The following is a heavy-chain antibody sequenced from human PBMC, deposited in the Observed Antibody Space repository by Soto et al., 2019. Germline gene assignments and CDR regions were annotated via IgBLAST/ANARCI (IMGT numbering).Heavy chain of an antibody. Sequence: QVQVVESGGGVVQPGRSLRLSCAVSGFTFSSYGMHWVRQAPGKELEWVAVTWYDGSNKYYADSVKGRFTISRDNSKNTVYLQMNSLRAEDTAVYYCAREPGEDYYYYYMDVWGKGTTVTVSS. CDR3: AREPGEDYYYYYMDV. CDR1: GFTFSSYG. V-gene: IGHV3-33*01. J-gene: IGHJ6*03. D-gene: IGHD3-10*01. CDR2: TWYDGSNK.